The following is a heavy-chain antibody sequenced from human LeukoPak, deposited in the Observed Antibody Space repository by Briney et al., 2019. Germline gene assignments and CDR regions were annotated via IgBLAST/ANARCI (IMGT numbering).Heavy chain of an antibody. Sequence: ASVKVSCKASGYTFTSYGISWVRQAPGQGLEWMGWISAYNGNTNYAQKLQGRVTMTTDTSTGTAYMELRSLRSDDTAVYYCARDLGHYDFWSGFPCFDYWGQGTLVTVSS. CDR1: GYTFTSYG. J-gene: IGHJ4*02. V-gene: IGHV1-18*01. D-gene: IGHD3-3*01. CDR2: ISAYNGNT. CDR3: ARDLGHYDFWSGFPCFDY.